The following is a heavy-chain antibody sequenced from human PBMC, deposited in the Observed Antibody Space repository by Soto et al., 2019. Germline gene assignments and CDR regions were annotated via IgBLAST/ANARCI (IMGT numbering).Heavy chain of an antibody. J-gene: IGHJ4*02. Sequence: GGSLRLSCAASGFTFSSYAMHWVRQAPGKGLEYVSAISSNGGSTYYANSVKGRFTISRDNSKNTLYLQLSSLRAQDTAVYFCVTKYSSTWYLEDFDYWGQGTLVTVSS. CDR1: GFTFSSYA. CDR2: ISSNGGST. D-gene: IGHD6-13*01. CDR3: VTKYSSTWYLEDFDY. V-gene: IGHV3-64*01.